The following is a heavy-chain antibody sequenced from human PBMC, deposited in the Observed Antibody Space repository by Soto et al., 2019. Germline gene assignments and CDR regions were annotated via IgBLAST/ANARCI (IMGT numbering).Heavy chain of an antibody. CDR3: ARKGAAAYYAHYYLDV. CDR1: GGSISPYY. J-gene: IGHJ6*03. V-gene: IGHV4-59*01. Sequence: QVQLQESGPGLVKPSETLSLTCTVSGGSISPYYWSWIRQPPGKGLEWIGYVYYSGNTNYNPSLESRVTISVDTSRNRFSLNLTSATAADPAVYYCARKGAAAYYAHYYLDVWGRGTAVTVSS. CDR2: VYYSGNT. D-gene: IGHD6-13*01.